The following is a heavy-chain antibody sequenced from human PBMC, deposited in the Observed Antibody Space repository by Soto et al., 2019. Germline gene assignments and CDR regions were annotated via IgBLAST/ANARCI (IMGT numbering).Heavy chain of an antibody. V-gene: IGHV4-34*01. J-gene: IGHJ4*02. Sequence: QVQLQQWGAGLLKPSETLSLTCAVYGGSFSGYYWSWIRQPPGKGLEWIGEINHSGSTNYNPSLKSRVTISVDTSKHQFSLKLSSVTAADTAVYYCARVAGYCSSTSCYAGVDYWGQGTLVTVSS. CDR3: ARVAGYCSSTSCYAGVDY. CDR1: GGSFSGYY. D-gene: IGHD2-2*01. CDR2: INHSGST.